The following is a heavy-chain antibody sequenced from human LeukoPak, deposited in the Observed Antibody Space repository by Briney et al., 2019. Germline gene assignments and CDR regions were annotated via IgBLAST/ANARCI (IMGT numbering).Heavy chain of an antibody. CDR3: ARESDYGDYGY. CDR2: ISSSSSYI. J-gene: IGHJ4*02. V-gene: IGHV3-21*01. D-gene: IGHD4-17*01. CDR1: GFTFSNYW. Sequence: PGGSLTLSCAASGFTFSNYWIQWVRQVPGKGVMWVSSISSSSSYIYYADSVKGRFTISRDNAKNSLYLQMNSLRAEDTAVYYCARESDYGDYGYWGQGTLVTVSS.